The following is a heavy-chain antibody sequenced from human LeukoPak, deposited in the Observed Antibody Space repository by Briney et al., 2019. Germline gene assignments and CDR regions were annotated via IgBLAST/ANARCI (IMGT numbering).Heavy chain of an antibody. Sequence: SETLSLTCAVYGGSFSGYYWSWIRQPPGKGLEWIGEINHSGSTNYNPSLKSRVTISVDTSKNQFSLKLSSVTAADTAVYYCARLNRGYCSSTSCYLFDYWGQGTLVTVSS. CDR1: GGSFSGYY. CDR3: ARLNRGYCSSTSCYLFDY. CDR2: INHSGST. J-gene: IGHJ4*02. D-gene: IGHD2-2*01. V-gene: IGHV4-34*01.